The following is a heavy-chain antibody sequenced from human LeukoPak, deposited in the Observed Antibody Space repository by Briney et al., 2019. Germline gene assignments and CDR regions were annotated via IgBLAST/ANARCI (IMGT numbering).Heavy chain of an antibody. J-gene: IGHJ4*02. CDR1: GYTFTGYY. CDR3: ARDLTLDHIAVAGNFDY. V-gene: IGHV1-2*02. Sequence: GASVKVSCKASGYTFTGYYIHWVRQAPGQGLEWMGWINPNSGGTNYAQKFQGRVTMTRDTSISTAYMELSRLRSDDTAVYYCARDLTLDHIAVAGNFDYWGQGTLVTVSS. D-gene: IGHD6-19*01. CDR2: INPNSGGT.